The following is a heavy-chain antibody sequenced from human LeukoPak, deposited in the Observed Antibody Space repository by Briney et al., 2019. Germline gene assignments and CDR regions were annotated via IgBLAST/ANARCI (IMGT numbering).Heavy chain of an antibody. CDR2: INHSGST. D-gene: IGHD6-19*01. CDR1: GGSISSGDYY. Sequence: SQTLSLTCTVSGGSISSGDYYWSWIRQPPGKGLEWIGEINHSGSTNYNPSLKSRVTISVDTSKNQFSLKLSSVTAADTAVYYCARGLDAVADTHFIYFDYWGQGTLVTVSS. J-gene: IGHJ4*02. CDR3: ARGLDAVADTHFIYFDY. V-gene: IGHV4-30-4*01.